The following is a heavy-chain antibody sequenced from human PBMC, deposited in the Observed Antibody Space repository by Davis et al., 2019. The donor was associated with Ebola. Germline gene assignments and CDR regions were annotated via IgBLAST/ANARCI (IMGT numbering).Heavy chain of an antibody. D-gene: IGHD2-2*01. V-gene: IGHV3-73*01. CDR2: IRGKTDSYAT. CDR1: GFSFGTYG. Sequence: GESLKISCAAFGFSFGTYGMHWVRQASGKGLEWVGRIRGKTDSYATAYAASVKGRFTISRDDSKNTAYLQMSSLKAEDTAVYYCTRHSVLPAAKGYYYYYMDVWGKGTTVTVSS. CDR3: TRHSVLPAAKGYYYYYMDV. J-gene: IGHJ6*03.